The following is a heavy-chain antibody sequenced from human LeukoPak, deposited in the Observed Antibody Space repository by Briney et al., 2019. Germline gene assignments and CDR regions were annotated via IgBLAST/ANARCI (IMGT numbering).Heavy chain of an antibody. D-gene: IGHD6-13*01. CDR3: ARDRAAAGLHYVMDV. V-gene: IGHV4-4*07. CDR1: GGSISSYY. J-gene: IGHJ6*02. CDR2: IYTSGSS. Sequence: SETLSLTCTVSGGSISSYYWSWIRQPAGKGLEWIGRIYTSGSSNYNPSLKSRVTMSLDTSKNQFSLKLRSVTAADTAVYYCARDRAAAGLHYVMDVWGQGTLVTVSS.